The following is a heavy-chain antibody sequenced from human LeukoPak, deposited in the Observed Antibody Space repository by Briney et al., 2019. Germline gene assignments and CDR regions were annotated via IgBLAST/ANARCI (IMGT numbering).Heavy chain of an antibody. J-gene: IGHJ4*02. V-gene: IGHV3-30*18. D-gene: IGHD2-15*01. CDR3: AKSGLNRFDS. CDR2: ISYDGSSK. Sequence: PGRSLRLSCAASEFTFSSYGMHWVRQAPGKGLEWVAVISYDGSSKDYADSVKGRFTISRDNPKNTLFLQMNSLRAEDTAVYYCAKSGLNRFDSWGQGTLVTVSS. CDR1: EFTFSSYG.